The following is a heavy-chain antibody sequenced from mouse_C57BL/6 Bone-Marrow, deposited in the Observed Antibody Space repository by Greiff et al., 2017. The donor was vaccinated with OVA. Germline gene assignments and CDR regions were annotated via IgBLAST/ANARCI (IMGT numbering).Heavy chain of an antibody. CDR2: IYPGSGNT. CDR3: GRSTVVATRAY. CDR1: GYTFTDYF. V-gene: IGHV1-76*01. D-gene: IGHD1-1*01. J-gene: IGHJ3*01. Sequence: VQLQQSGAELVRPGASVKLSCKASGYTFTDYFINWVKQRPGQGLEWIARIYPGSGNTYYNEKFKGKATLTAEKSSSTAYMQLSSLTSEDSAVYFCGRSTVVATRAYWGQGTLVTVSA.